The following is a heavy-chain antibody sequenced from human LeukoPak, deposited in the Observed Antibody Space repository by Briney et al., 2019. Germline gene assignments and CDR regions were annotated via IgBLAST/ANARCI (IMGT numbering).Heavy chain of an antibody. J-gene: IGHJ4*02. CDR1: AFTFSSYE. CDR2: ISSSGSTI. CDR3: ARGGLYDIVTGCDY. V-gene: IGHV3-48*03. D-gene: IGHD3-9*01. Sequence: GRSLRLSCAASAFTFSSYEMNWVRQAPGKGLEWVSYISSSGSTISYADSMKGRFTISRDNTKNSLYLQMNSLRAEDTAVYYCARGGLYDIVTGCDYWGQGTLVTVSS.